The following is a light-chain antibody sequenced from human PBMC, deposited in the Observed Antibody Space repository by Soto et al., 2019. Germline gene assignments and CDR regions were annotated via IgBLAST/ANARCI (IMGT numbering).Light chain of an antibody. V-gene: IGLV2-14*01. J-gene: IGLJ1*01. CDR2: DVS. CDR1: SSDVGAYNS. CDR3: SSYTTSVTYV. Sequence: QSALTQPASVSGSPVQSITISCTGTSSDVGAYNSVSWYQQHPGKAPKLIIYDVSTRPSGISDRFSGSKSGNTASLTISGLQAEDESDYYCSSYTTSVTYVFGTGTKVTVL.